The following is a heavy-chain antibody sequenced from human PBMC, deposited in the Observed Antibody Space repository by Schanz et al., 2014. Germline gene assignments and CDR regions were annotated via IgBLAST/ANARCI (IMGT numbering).Heavy chain of an antibody. CDR3: ARFNRLSHSPPYYYYGMDV. V-gene: IGHV1-18*01. J-gene: IGHJ6*02. Sequence: QVQLVQSGAEVKKPGASVKVSCKASGYTLTGFVVTWVRQAPGQGREWMGWISAYSGNSKYAQKLQGRVTMPTDTSTNTAYMKRRSLTADDTALYYCARFNRLSHSPPYYYYGMDVWGQGTTVTVSS. CDR2: ISAYSGNS. D-gene: IGHD2-15*01. CDR1: GYTLTGFV.